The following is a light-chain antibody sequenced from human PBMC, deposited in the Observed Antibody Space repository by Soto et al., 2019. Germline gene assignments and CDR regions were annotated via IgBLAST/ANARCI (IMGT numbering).Light chain of an antibody. V-gene: IGKV3-11*01. CDR3: QQYGSSTYT. Sequence: VLTQSPVTLSLSPGERATLSCRASQSFRGLLAWYQQKPGQAPRLLIYDAYNRATGIPPRFSGSGSGTDSTLTISSLEPEDSAVYYCQQYGSSTYTFGQGTKVEIK. J-gene: IGKJ2*01. CDR2: DAY. CDR1: QSFRGL.